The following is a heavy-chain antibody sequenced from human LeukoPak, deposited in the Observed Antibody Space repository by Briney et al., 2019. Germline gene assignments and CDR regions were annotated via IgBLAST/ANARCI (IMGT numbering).Heavy chain of an antibody. CDR2: ISYDGSNK. CDR3: ARELYYYGSGSWDY. V-gene: IGHV3-30-3*01. J-gene: IGHJ4*02. D-gene: IGHD3-10*01. Sequence: GGSLRLSCAASGFTFSSYAMHWVRQAPGKGLEWVAVISYDGSNKYYADSVKGRFTISRDNSKNTLYLQMNSLRAEDTAVYYCARELYYYGSGSWDYWGQGILVTVSS. CDR1: GFTFSSYA.